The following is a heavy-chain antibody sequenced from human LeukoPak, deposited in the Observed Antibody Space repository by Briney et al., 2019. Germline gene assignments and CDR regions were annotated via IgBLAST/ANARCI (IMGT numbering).Heavy chain of an antibody. CDR3: ARVDRKAVGH. CDR2: INHSGST. V-gene: IGHV4-34*01. D-gene: IGHD2-15*01. CDR1: GGSFSGYY. J-gene: IGHJ5*02. Sequence: SETLSLTCAVYGGSFSGYYWSWIRQPPGKGLEWIGEINHSGSTNYNPSLKSRVTISVDTSKNQISLKLSSVTAADTAVYYCARVDRKAVGHWGQGTLVTVSS.